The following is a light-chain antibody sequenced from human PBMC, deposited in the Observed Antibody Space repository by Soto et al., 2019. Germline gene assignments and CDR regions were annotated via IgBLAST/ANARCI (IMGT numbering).Light chain of an antibody. J-gene: IGKJ1*01. V-gene: IGKV3-20*01. CDR3: QQYGSPT. CDR2: GAS. CDR1: QSVSSSY. Sequence: EIVLTQSPGTLSLSPGERATLSCRASQSVSSSYLAWYQQKPGQAPRLLIYGASSRATGIPDRFSGSGSGTDFTLTISRLEPEDFAVYYCQQYGSPTFGQGPKVEIK.